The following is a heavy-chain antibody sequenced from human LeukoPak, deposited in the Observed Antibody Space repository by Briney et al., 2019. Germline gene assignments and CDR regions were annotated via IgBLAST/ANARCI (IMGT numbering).Heavy chain of an antibody. D-gene: IGHD5-18*01. Sequence: GASVKVSCKASGYTFTSYGISWVRQAPGQGLEWMGWISAYNGNTNYAQKLQGRVTMTRDTSISTAYMELSSLRSDDTAVYYCARIRGYSLGYWYLDLWGRGTLVTVSS. J-gene: IGHJ2*01. CDR2: ISAYNGNT. CDR3: ARIRGYSLGYWYLDL. CDR1: GYTFTSYG. V-gene: IGHV1-18*01.